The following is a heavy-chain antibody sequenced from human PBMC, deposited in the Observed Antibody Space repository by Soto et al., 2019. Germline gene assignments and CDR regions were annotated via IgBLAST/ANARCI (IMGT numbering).Heavy chain of an antibody. J-gene: IGHJ3*02. D-gene: IGHD2-2*01. CDR3: ARIYCSSTSCYLVGTNDAHDI. CDR2: IIPIFGTA. CDR1: GGTFSSYA. Sequence: GASLKVSCKASGGTFSSYAMSWVRQAPGQGLEWMGGIIPIFGTANYAQKFQGRVTITADESTSTAYMELSSLRSEDTAVYYCARIYCSSTSCYLVGTNDAHDIRGQGTLGTVSS. V-gene: IGHV1-69*13.